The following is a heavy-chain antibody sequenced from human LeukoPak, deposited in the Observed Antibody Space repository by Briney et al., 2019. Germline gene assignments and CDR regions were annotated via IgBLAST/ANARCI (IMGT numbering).Heavy chain of an antibody. J-gene: IGHJ3*02. V-gene: IGHV3-33*01. D-gene: IGHD3-9*01. CDR2: ILYNGSNK. CDR3: ARDSAGIAWDYDILTDGDGAFDI. Sequence: QPGGSLRLSCAASGFTFSSSGMHWVRQAPGKGLEWVAVILYNGSNKYYADSVKGRFTISRDNSKNTLYLQMNSLRVEDTAVYYCARDSAGIAWDYDILTDGDGAFDIWGQGTMVTVSS. CDR1: GFTFSSSG.